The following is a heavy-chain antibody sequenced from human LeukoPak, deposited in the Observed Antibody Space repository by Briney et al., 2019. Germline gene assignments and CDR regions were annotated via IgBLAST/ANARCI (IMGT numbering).Heavy chain of an antibody. CDR2: INAENGNT. Sequence: ASVKVYCKASGYTFTNYAIHWVRQAPGQRLEWMGWINAENGNTKYSQKFQGRVTVTRDTSASTAYMELSSLRSEDTAVYYCARDSGYRSGWSLDYWGQGTLVTVSS. J-gene: IGHJ4*02. D-gene: IGHD6-19*01. V-gene: IGHV1-3*01. CDR1: GYTFTNYA. CDR3: ARDSGYRSGWSLDY.